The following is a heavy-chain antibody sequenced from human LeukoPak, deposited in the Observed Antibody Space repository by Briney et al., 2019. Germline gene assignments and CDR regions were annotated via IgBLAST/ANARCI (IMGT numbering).Heavy chain of an antibody. CDR2: IYYTGST. V-gene: IGHV4-59*08. J-gene: IGHJ4*02. Sequence: SETLSLTCTVSGGSVTSYYWSWIRQPPGKGLEWIGYIYYTGSTNYNPSLKSRVTISVDTSKNQFSLKLSSVTAADTAMYYCARRIGGVDYYWGQGALVTVSS. CDR1: GGSVTSYY. D-gene: IGHD2-8*01. CDR3: ARRIGGVDYY.